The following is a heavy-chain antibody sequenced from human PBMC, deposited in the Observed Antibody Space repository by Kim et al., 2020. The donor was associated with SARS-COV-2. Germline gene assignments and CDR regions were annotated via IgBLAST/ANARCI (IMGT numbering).Heavy chain of an antibody. CDR2: ISAYNGNT. V-gene: IGHV1-18*01. D-gene: IGHD3-9*01. J-gene: IGHJ4*02. CDR1: GYTFTSYG. Sequence: ASVKVSCKASGYTFTSYGISWVRQAPGQGLEWMGWISAYNGNTKYAQKLQGRVTMTTDTSTSTAYMELRSLRSDDTAVYYCARGSGVTGYYIPYYFDYWGQGTLVTVSS. CDR3: ARGSGVTGYYIPYYFDY.